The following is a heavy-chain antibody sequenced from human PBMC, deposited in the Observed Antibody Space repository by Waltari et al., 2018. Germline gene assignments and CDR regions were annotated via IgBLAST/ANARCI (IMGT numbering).Heavy chain of an antibody. Sequence: EVQLVESGGGLVNPGGSMRLPCAAYGLPFSTPWMDWFPQAPGKGLEWIARIKTQSDGGGATYYAAPVTGRFTVSRDDSKNMLYLQMSSLKTEDTAMYYCTTDQGDSYTFYSFDYWGQGTLVTVSS. CDR2: IKTQSDGGGAT. CDR1: GLPFSTPW. V-gene: IGHV3-15*01. J-gene: IGHJ4*02. CDR3: TTDQGDSYTFYSFDY. D-gene: IGHD3-16*02.